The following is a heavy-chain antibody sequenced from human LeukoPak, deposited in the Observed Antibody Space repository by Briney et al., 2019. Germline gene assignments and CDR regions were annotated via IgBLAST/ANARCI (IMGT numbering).Heavy chain of an antibody. V-gene: IGHV1-46*01. CDR2: ISPSGGST. J-gene: IGHJ5*02. CDR3: ARDNSVRDDAWWFTP. CDR1: GYTFTSNY. Sequence: ASVKVSCKAFGYTFTSNYMRWGRQAPGQGPEWMGVISPSGGSTTHAQKFQGRVTLTRAMSTSTDYLELSSLRSEDTAVYYCARDNSVRDDAWWFTPWGQGTLVTVSS. D-gene: IGHD2-15*01.